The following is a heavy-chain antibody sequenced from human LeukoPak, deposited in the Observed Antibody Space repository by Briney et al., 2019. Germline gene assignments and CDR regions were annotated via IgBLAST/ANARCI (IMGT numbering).Heavy chain of an antibody. J-gene: IGHJ6*03. CDR1: GYTFTGYY. V-gene: IGHV1-2*02. CDR3: ARDWGGSYSTLYYYYMDV. CDR2: INPNSGGT. D-gene: IGHD1-26*01. Sequence: ASVKVSCKASGYTFTGYYMHWVRQAPGQGFEWMGWINPNSGGTNYAQKFQGRVTMTRDTSISTAYMELSRLRSDDTAVYYCARDWGGSYSTLYYYYMDVWGKGTTVTVSS.